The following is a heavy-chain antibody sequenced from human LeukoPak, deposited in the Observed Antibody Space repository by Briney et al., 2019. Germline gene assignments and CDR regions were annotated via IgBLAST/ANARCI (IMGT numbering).Heavy chain of an antibody. V-gene: IGHV3-23*01. CDR1: GFTFSSYA. CDR3: AKPLEKYTYGGNFDY. D-gene: IGHD4-23*01. CDR2: ISSSADST. Sequence: GGSLRLSCEASGFTFSSYAMSWARQAPGKGLAWVSVISSSADSTYYADSVKGRFTISRDNSKNTLYLQMNNVRAEDTAVYYCAKPLEKYTYGGNFDYWGQGILVTVSS. J-gene: IGHJ4*02.